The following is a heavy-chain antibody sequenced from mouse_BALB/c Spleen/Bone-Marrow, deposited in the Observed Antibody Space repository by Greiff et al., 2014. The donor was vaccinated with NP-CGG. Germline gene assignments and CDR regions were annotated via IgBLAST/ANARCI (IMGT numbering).Heavy chain of an antibody. CDR1: GYSITNVYA. V-gene: IGHV3-2*02. CDR2: ISYSGST. CDR3: ARGHYYGYGYFDV. Sequence: DVHLVESGPGLVKPSQSLSLTCTVTGYSITNVYAWNWIRQFPGNKLEWLGYISYSGSTSHIPSLKSRISITRDTSKNQFFLQLSSVTTEDTATYYCARGHYYGYGYFDVWGAGTTVTVSS. J-gene: IGHJ1*01. D-gene: IGHD1-2*01.